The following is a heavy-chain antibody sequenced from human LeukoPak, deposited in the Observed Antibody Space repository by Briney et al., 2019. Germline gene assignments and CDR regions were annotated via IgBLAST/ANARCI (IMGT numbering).Heavy chain of an antibody. J-gene: IGHJ3*02. V-gene: IGHV4-39*01. CDR2: IYYSGST. D-gene: IGHD1-26*01. Sequence: SETLSLTCTVSGGSISSSSYYWGWIRQPPGKGLEWIGSIYYSGSTYYNPSLKSRVTISVDTSKNQFSLKLSSVTAADTAVYYCASPLLRDAFDIWGQGTMVTVSS. CDR1: GGSISSSSYY. CDR3: ASPLLRDAFDI.